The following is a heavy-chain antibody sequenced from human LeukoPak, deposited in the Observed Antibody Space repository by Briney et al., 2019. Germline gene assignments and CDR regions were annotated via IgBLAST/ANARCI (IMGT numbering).Heavy chain of an antibody. Sequence: GGSLRLSCAASGFIFSSHSMNWVRQAPGKGLEWLSYISSSSSPIYYADSVKGRFTISRDNAKNSLFLQMNSLRDEDTAVYYCAREIDWSLDYWGQGTPVTVSS. CDR2: ISSSSSPI. CDR1: GFIFSSHS. J-gene: IGHJ4*02. CDR3: AREIDWSLDY. D-gene: IGHD3-9*01. V-gene: IGHV3-48*02.